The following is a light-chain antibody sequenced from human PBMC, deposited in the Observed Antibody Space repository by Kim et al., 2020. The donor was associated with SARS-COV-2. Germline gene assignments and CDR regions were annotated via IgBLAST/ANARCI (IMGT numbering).Light chain of an antibody. V-gene: IGKV1-16*02. Sequence: ASIGDRVTITCRASQVIGNYLAWFQQKPGEAPKSLIYDASSLQSGVPSKFSGSGSGRDFTLTISSLQPEDCATYYCQQYDLYPLTFGGGTKVDIK. CDR1: QVIGNY. CDR2: DAS. CDR3: QQYDLYPLT. J-gene: IGKJ4*01.